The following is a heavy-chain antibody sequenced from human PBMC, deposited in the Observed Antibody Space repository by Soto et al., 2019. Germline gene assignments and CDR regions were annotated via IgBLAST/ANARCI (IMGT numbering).Heavy chain of an antibody. J-gene: IGHJ3*02. Sequence: PGGSLRLSCAASGFTFSSYSMNWVRQAPGKGLEWVSSISSSSSYIYYADSVKGRITISRDNAKNSLYLQMNSLRAEDTVFYYCARARGPSSSRGGGAFDIWGQGTMVTVSS. CDR2: ISSSSSYI. D-gene: IGHD2-2*01. CDR1: GFTFSSYS. V-gene: IGHV3-21*01. CDR3: ARARGPSSSRGGGAFDI.